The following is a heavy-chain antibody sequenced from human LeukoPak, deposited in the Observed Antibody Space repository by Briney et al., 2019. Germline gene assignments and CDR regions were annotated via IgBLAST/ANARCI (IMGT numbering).Heavy chain of an antibody. Sequence: SQTLSLTCAISGDSVSSNTAAWNWIRKSPSRGLEWLGRAFYRSKWYNDYAVSVKSRITINADTSKNHFSLQLTSVTPEDTAVYYCARDGWPAFDFWGQGTLVTVSS. D-gene: IGHD2-15*01. CDR1: GDSVSSNTAA. J-gene: IGHJ4*02. CDR2: AFYRSKWYN. CDR3: ARDGWPAFDF. V-gene: IGHV6-1*01.